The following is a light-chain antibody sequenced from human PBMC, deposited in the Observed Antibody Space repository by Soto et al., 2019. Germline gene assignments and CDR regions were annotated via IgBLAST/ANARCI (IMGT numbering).Light chain of an antibody. V-gene: IGKV3-15*01. J-gene: IGKJ1*01. CDR1: QSLNSN. CDR2: RAS. Sequence: IVMTQSPSTLSVSPGERATLSCRASQSLNSNLAWYQQKPGRAPRLLIYRASTRATGVPARFSASGSGTEFTLTISSLQSEDSAVYYCHQYSNWPPWTFGPGTKVDI. CDR3: HQYSNWPPWT.